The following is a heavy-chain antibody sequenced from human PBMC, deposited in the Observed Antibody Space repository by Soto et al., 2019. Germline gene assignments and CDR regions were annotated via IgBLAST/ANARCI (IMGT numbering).Heavy chain of an antibody. V-gene: IGHV4-59*01. Sequence: SETLSLTCTFSGGSISSSYWSWIRQPPGKGLEWIGYVYYSGSTNYNPSLKSRVTISIDTSKNQFSLKLRSVTAADTAVYSCARHPDYGDYVGWFDPWGQGTLVTVSS. CDR3: ARHPDYGDYVGWFDP. D-gene: IGHD4-17*01. CDR1: GGSISSSY. J-gene: IGHJ5*02. CDR2: VYYSGST.